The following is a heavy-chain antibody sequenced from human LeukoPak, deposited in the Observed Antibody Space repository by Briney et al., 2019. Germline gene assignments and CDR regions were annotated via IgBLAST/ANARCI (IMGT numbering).Heavy chain of an antibody. CDR3: ASRLYCSNTRCRNFPFAY. V-gene: IGHV1-69*13. Sequence: SVKASCKASGGTFSSYAINWVRQAPGQGLEWMGGIIPIFGTANYAQKFQDRVTITADESTSTAYMELSSLRSEDTAIYYCASRLYCSNTRCRNFPFAYWGQGTLVTVSS. D-gene: IGHD2-2*01. CDR2: IIPIFGTA. J-gene: IGHJ4*02. CDR1: GGTFSSYA.